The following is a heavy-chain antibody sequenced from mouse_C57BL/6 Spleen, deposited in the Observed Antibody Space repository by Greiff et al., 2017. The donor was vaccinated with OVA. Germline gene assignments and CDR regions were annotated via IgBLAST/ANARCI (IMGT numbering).Heavy chain of an antibody. CDR3: ARSRDDGYFDV. D-gene: IGHD2-14*01. CDR2: IYPGDGDT. Sequence: QVHVKQSGAELVKPGASVKISCKASGYAFSSYWMNWVKQRPGKGLEWIGQIYPGDGDTNYNGKFKGKATLTADKSSSTAYMQLSSLTSEDSAVYFCARSRDDGYFDVWGTGTTVTVSS. J-gene: IGHJ1*03. CDR1: GYAFSSYW. V-gene: IGHV1-80*01.